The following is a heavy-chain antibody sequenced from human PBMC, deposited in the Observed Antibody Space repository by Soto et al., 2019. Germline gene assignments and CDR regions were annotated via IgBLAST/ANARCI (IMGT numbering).Heavy chain of an antibody. Sequence: SETLSLTCAVSGGSISSGGYSWSWIRQPPGKGLEWIGYIYHSGSTYYNPSLKSRVTISVDRSKNQFSLKLSSVTAADTAVYYCASSYNWNDVYPDYFDYWGQGTLVTVSS. CDR2: IYHSGST. CDR3: ASSYNWNDVYPDYFDY. D-gene: IGHD1-20*01. CDR1: GGSISSGGYS. V-gene: IGHV4-30-2*01. J-gene: IGHJ4*02.